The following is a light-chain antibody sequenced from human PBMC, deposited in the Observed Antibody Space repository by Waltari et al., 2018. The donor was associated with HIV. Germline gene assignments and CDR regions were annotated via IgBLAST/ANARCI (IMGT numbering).Light chain of an antibody. CDR3: QQYYSTPLT. V-gene: IGKV4-1*01. CDR1: LSVSYTSTYPSY. Sequence: DIVMTQSPDSLALSLRERAPLYCESRLSVSYTSTYPSYFTWYQQKPGQPPKLLIYWASTREFGVPERLSGSGAGTDVTLTISSLQAEDVALYYCQQYYSTPLTFGGGTKVEIK. J-gene: IGKJ4*01. CDR2: WAS.